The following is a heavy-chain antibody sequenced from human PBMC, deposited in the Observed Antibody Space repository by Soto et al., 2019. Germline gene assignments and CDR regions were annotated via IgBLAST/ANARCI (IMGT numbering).Heavy chain of an antibody. CDR1: GFSFSSYA. D-gene: IGHD2-2*01. V-gene: IGHV3-23*01. CDR2: FSSSAGST. Sequence: EVQLLQSGGGLVQPGGSLRLSCAASGFSFSSYAMSWVRQAPGKGLEWVSAFSSSAGSTYYADSVKGRFTISRDTSKRTLSLQMNSLRADDTAVYYCAKGRESSTSAQYSFDYWGQGTLVTVSS. CDR3: AKGRESSTSAQYSFDY. J-gene: IGHJ4*02.